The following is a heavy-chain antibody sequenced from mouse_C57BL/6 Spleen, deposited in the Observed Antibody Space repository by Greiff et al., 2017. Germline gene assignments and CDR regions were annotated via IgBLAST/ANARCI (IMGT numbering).Heavy chain of an antibody. Sequence: VQLQQPGAELVRPGSSVKLSCKASGYTFTSYWMHWVKQRPIQGLEWIGNIDPSDSETHYNQKFKDKATLTVDKSSSTAYMQLSSLTSEDSAVYYCARSGANVYCDYWGQGTTLTVSS. J-gene: IGHJ2*01. CDR2: IDPSDSET. V-gene: IGHV1-52*01. CDR3: ARSGANVYCDY. D-gene: IGHD3-1*01. CDR1: GYTFTSYW.